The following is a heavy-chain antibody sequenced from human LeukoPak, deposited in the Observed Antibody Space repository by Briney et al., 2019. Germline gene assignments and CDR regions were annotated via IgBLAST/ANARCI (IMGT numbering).Heavy chain of an antibody. CDR3: ATFRTSSSWYFYGTAFDI. J-gene: IGHJ3*02. D-gene: IGHD6-13*01. Sequence: GASVKVSCKASGYTFAGYYMHWVRQAPGQGLEWMGWINPNSGGTNYAQKFQGRVTMTRDTSISTAYMELSRLRSGDTAVYYCATFRTSSSWYFYGTAFDIWGQGTMVTVSS. V-gene: IGHV1-2*02. CDR1: GYTFAGYY. CDR2: INPNSGGT.